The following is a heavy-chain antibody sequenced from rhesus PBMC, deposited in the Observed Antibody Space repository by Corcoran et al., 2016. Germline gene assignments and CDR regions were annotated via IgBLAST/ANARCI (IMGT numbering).Heavy chain of an antibody. V-gene: IGHV4-143*01. Sequence: QVQLQESGPGLVKPSEPLSLPCTVSVCSIRVYSYWSCLRPHPGKGLEWIGVIYGNSARTNYNPALKSRVTISKDTSKNQFSLKLSSGTAADTAVYYCARLDSGYTKTYRSVDYFDYWGQGVLVTVSS. J-gene: IGHJ4*01. CDR2: IYGNSART. CDR1: VCSIRVYSY. CDR3: ARLDSGYTKTYRSVDYFDY. D-gene: IGHD5-24*01.